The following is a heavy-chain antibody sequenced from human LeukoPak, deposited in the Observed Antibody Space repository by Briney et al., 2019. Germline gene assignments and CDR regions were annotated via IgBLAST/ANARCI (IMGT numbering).Heavy chain of an antibody. D-gene: IGHD3/OR15-3a*01. Sequence: SQTLSLTCTVSGGSISSGDYYWSWIRQPPGKGLEWIGYIYYSGSTYYNPSLKSRVTISVGTSKNQFSLKLSSVTAADTAVYYCARWTGLSDAFDIWGQGTMVTVSS. J-gene: IGHJ3*02. CDR2: IYYSGST. CDR3: ARWTGLSDAFDI. V-gene: IGHV4-30-4*08. CDR1: GGSISSGDYY.